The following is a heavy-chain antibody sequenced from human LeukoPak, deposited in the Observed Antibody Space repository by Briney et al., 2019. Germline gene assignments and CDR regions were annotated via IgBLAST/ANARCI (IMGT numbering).Heavy chain of an antibody. Sequence: ASVKVSCKASGYTFTSYYMHWVRQTPGQGLEWMGMINPSDGSTSYAQKFQGRVTMTRDTSTSTVYMELSSLRSEDTAVYYCAREDSSGWYVFDYWGQGTLVTVSS. CDR3: AREDSSGWYVFDY. V-gene: IGHV1-46*01. CDR2: INPSDGST. CDR1: GYTFTSYY. D-gene: IGHD6-19*01. J-gene: IGHJ4*02.